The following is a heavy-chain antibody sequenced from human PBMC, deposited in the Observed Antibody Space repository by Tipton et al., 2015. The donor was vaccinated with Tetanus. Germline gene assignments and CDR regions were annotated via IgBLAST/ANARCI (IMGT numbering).Heavy chain of an antibody. CDR1: GGSISSYY. V-gene: IGHV4-59*12. CDR2: IYYSGTT. J-gene: IGHJ6*02. Sequence: TLSLTCTVSGGSISSYYWSWIRQPPGKGLEWIGEIYYSGTTNYNPSLKSRVTISTDESKNQVSLRLNSVTAADTAVYFCARTPDYYYGMDVWGQGTTVTVSS. CDR3: ARTPDYYYGMDV.